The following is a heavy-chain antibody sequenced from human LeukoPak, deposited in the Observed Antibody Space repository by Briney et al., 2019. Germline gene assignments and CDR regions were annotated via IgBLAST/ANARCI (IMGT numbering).Heavy chain of an antibody. CDR2: MNPNSGNT. J-gene: IGHJ4*02. CDR3: ARAMVRGVIIHY. V-gene: IGHV1-8*01. Sequence: ASVKVSCKASGYTFTSYDINWVRQATGQGLEWMGWMNPNSGNTGYAQKFQGRVTMTRDTSISTAYMELSRLRSDDTAVYYCARAMVRGVIIHYWGQGTLVTVSS. CDR1: GYTFTSYD. D-gene: IGHD3-10*01.